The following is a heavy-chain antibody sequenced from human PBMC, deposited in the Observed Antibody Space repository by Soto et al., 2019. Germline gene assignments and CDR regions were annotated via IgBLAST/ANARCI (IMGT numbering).Heavy chain of an antibody. CDR1: GGSISNYY. V-gene: IGHV4-4*07. CDR2: IDTSGST. D-gene: IGHD3-3*01. Sequence: QGHLQESGPGLVKPSETLSLTCTVSGGSISNYYCNWIRQPAGKGLEWIGRIDTSGSTNYNPSLKSRVTMSVDTSKQEFSLKLSSVTAADTALYYCARGGQDCWSGPFDYWGRGALVTVSS. J-gene: IGHJ4*02. CDR3: ARGGQDCWSGPFDY.